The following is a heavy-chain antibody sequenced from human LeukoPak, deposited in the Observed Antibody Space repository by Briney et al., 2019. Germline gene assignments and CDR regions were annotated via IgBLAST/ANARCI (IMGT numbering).Heavy chain of an antibody. V-gene: IGHV1-69*13. CDR3: ARMGKIAVADDAFDI. J-gene: IGHJ3*02. CDR1: GGTFSSYA. D-gene: IGHD6-19*01. Sequence: ASVKVSCKASGGTFSSYAISWVRQAPGQGLEWMGGIIPIFGTANYAQKFQGRVTITADESTSTAYMELSSLRSEDTAVYYCARMGKIAVADDAFDIWGQGTMVTVSS. CDR2: IIPIFGTA.